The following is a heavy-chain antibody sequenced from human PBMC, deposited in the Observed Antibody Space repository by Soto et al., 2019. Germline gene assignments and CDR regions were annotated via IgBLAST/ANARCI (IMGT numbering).Heavy chain of an antibody. CDR2: IWYDGSNK. V-gene: IGHV3-33*01. D-gene: IGHD3-22*01. J-gene: IGHJ4*02. CDR3: ARDYWVEKLRLGDGSESFDY. CDR1: GFTFSSYG. Sequence: QVQLVESGGGVVQPGRSLRLSCAASGFTFSSYGMHWVCQAPGKGLEWVAVIWYDGSNKYYADSVKGRFTISRDNSKNTLYLQMNSLRAEDTAVYYCARDYWVEKLRLGDGSESFDYWGQGPLVTVSS.